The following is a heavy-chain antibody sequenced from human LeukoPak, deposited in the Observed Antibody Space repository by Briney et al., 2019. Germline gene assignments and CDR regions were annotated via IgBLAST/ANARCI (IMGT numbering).Heavy chain of an antibody. CDR2: ISAYNGNT. V-gene: IGHV1-18*01. CDR1: GYIFTNYA. Sequence: ASVKVSCKASGYIFTNYAISWVRQAPGQGLEWMGSISAYNGNTNYAQKLQGRVTMTTDTSTSTAYMELRSLRSDDTAVYYCARDLFSDGYSSSWDYWGQGTLVTVSS. D-gene: IGHD6-13*01. CDR3: ARDLFSDGYSSSWDY. J-gene: IGHJ4*02.